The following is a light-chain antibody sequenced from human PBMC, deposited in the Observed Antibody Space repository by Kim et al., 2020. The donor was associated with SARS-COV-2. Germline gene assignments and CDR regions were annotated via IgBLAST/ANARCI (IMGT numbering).Light chain of an antibody. CDR1: QDIRNF. J-gene: IGKJ4*01. Sequence: STSVGDRVTITCRASQDIRNFLAWYQQKPGKVPILLISAASTLQSGVPSRFSGSGSERDFTLTISSLQPEDVGTYYCQKYDSTPLTFGGGTKLEI. V-gene: IGKV1-27*01. CDR3: QKYDSTPLT. CDR2: AAS.